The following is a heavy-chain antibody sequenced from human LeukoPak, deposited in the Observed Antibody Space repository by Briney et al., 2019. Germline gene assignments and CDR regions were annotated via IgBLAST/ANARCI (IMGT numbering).Heavy chain of an antibody. Sequence: SGGSLRLSCAASGFTFSSYAMSWVRQAPGKGLEWVSAISGSGGSTYYADSVKGRFTISRDNSKNTLYLQMNSLRAEDTAVYYCAKVRYFAGAFDYWGQGTLVTVSS. J-gene: IGHJ4*02. V-gene: IGHV3-23*01. CDR3: AKVRYFAGAFDY. CDR2: ISGSGGST. D-gene: IGHD3-9*01. CDR1: GFTFSSYA.